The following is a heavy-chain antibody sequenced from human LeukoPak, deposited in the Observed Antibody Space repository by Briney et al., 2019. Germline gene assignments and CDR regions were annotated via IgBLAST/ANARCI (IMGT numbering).Heavy chain of an antibody. CDR3: ARGALYDSSGYFDY. D-gene: IGHD3-22*01. Sequence: SVKVSCKVSGGTFSSYAISWVRQAPGQGLEWMGRIIPILGIANYAQKFQGRVTITADKSTSTAYMELSSLRSEDTAVYYCARGALYDSSGYFDYWGQGTLVTVSS. V-gene: IGHV1-69*04. CDR1: GGTFSSYA. J-gene: IGHJ4*02. CDR2: IIPILGIA.